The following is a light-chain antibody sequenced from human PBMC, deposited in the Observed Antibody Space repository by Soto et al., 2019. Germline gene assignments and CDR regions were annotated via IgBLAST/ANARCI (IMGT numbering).Light chain of an antibody. CDR3: QQYGISPQT. Sequence: EIVLTQSPGTMALSPGERATLSCRASQSVSSNYLAWYQQKPGQAPRLLIYDASSRATGIPDSFGGSGSGTDCTLTISRLEPEDFAVYYCQQYGISPQTFGQGTKVEIK. CDR1: QSVSSNY. J-gene: IGKJ1*01. V-gene: IGKV3-20*01. CDR2: DAS.